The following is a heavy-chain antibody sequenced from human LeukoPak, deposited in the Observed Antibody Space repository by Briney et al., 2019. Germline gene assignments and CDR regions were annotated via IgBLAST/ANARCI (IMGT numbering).Heavy chain of an antibody. D-gene: IGHD7-27*01. J-gene: IGHJ4*02. CDR1: GGSISNYF. Sequence: AETLSLTCSVSGGSISNYFWTWIRQPPGKGLEWIGYIYSSGSTYYNPSLKSRVTISVDTSKNRFSLKLSTVTAADTAVYYCARRPTGDPKFDYWGQGTLVTVSS. CDR2: IYSSGST. CDR3: ARRPTGDPKFDY. V-gene: IGHV4-59*08.